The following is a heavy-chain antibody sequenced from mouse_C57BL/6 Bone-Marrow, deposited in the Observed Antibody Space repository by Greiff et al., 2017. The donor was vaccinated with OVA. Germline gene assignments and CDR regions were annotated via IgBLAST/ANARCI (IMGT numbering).Heavy chain of an antibody. J-gene: IGHJ4*01. CDR2: IDPETGGT. Sequence: VKLMESGAELVRPGASVTLSCKASGYTFTDYEMHWVKQTPVHGLEWIGAIDPETGGTAYNQKFKGKAILTADKSSSTAYMELRSLTSEDSAVYYCTGPGNYDYAMDYWGQGTSVTVSS. CDR1: GYTFTDYE. D-gene: IGHD2-1*01. V-gene: IGHV1-15*01. CDR3: TGPGNYDYAMDY.